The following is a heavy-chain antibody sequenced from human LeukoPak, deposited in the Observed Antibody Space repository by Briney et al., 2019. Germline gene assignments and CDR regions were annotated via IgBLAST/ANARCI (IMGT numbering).Heavy chain of an antibody. D-gene: IGHD3-9*01. CDR3: AREDYDILTGYFRRYLGWFDP. J-gene: IGHJ5*02. V-gene: IGHV3-30-3*01. CDR1: GFTFSSYA. CDR2: ISYDGSNK. Sequence: GGTLRLSCAASGFTFSSYAMHWVRQAPGKGLEWVAVISYDGSNKHYADSVKGRFTISRDNSKNTLYLQMNSLSAEDTAVYYCAREDYDILTGYFRRYLGWFDPWGQGTLVTVSS.